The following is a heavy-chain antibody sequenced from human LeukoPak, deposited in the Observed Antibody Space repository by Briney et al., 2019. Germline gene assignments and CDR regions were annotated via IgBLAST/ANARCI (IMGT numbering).Heavy chain of an antibody. J-gene: IGHJ4*02. CDR2: INHSGST. CDR1: GGSFSGYY. Sequence: SETLSLTCAVYGGSFSGYYWSWIRQPPGKGLEWIGEINHSGSTNYNPSLKSRVTISVDTSKNQFSLKLSSVTAADTAVYYCARQQLGDFDYWGQGTLVTVSS. CDR3: ARQQLGDFDY. V-gene: IGHV4-34*01. D-gene: IGHD6-13*01.